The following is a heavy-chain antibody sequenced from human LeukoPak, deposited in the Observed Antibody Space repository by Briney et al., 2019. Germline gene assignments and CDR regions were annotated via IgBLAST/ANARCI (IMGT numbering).Heavy chain of an antibody. CDR1: GGSISSGSYY. Sequence: PSETLSLTCTVSGGSISSGSYYWSWIRQPAGTGLEWIGRIYTSGSTNYNPSLKSRVTISVDTSKNQFSLKLSSVTAADTAVYYCARRCSSTSCYNDAIDYWGQGTLVTVSS. V-gene: IGHV4-61*02. J-gene: IGHJ4*02. D-gene: IGHD2-2*02. CDR3: ARRCSSTSCYNDAIDY. CDR2: IYTSGST.